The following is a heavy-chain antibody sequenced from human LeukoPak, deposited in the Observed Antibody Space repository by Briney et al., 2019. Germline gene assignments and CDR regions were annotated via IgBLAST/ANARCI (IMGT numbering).Heavy chain of an antibody. V-gene: IGHV3-23*01. CDR1: GFTFSSYG. CDR3: AKDPAAAGTTMFDP. D-gene: IGHD6-13*01. J-gene: IGHJ5*02. Sequence: PGGSLRLSXAASGFTFSSYGMHWVRQAPGKGLEWVSAISGSGGSTYYADSVKGRFTISRDNSKNTLYLQMNSLRAEDTAVYYCAKDPAAAGTTMFDPWGQGTLVTVSS. CDR2: ISGSGGST.